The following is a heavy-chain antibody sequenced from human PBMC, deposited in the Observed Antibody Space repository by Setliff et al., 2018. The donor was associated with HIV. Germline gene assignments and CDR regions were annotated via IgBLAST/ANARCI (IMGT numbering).Heavy chain of an antibody. CDR1: GFTFRSTS. CDR3: ARSHYDSRGYYYRGDAFDI. D-gene: IGHD3-22*01. CDR2: ISSSSSYI. V-gene: IGHV3-21*01. Sequence: GGSLRLSCAASGFTFRSTSMNWVRQAPGKGLEWVSSISSSSSYIYYADSVKGRFTISRDNAKNTLYLQMNSLRAEDTAVYYCARSHYDSRGYYYRGDAFDIWGLGTMVTVSS. J-gene: IGHJ3*02.